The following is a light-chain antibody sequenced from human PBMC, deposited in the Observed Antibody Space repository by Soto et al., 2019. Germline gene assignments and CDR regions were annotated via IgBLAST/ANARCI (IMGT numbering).Light chain of an antibody. CDR3: QESYSFLWGT. Sequence: VITQTPLSLSVTPGQPASMSCKTSQSPLHSDGKTYLYWYLQRPGQPPQLLIYAASTLQSGVPLRFSGSGSGTDFTLTISSLQREDFATYYCQESYSFLWGTCGQGTKVDI. CDR1: QSPLHSDGKTY. V-gene: IGKV2D-29*01. CDR2: AAS. J-gene: IGKJ1*01.